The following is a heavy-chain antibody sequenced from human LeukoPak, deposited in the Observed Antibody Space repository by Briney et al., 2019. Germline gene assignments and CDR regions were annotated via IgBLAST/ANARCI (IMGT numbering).Heavy chain of an antibody. Sequence: ASVKVSCKASGYTFTGYYMHWVRQAPGQGLEWMGRINPNSGGTNYAQKFQGWVTMTRDTSISTAYMELSRLRSDDTAVYYCAREILGYSGYDSRAFDIWGQGTMVTVSS. D-gene: IGHD5-12*01. J-gene: IGHJ3*02. CDR1: GYTFTGYY. CDR3: AREILGYSGYDSRAFDI. CDR2: INPNSGGT. V-gene: IGHV1-2*04.